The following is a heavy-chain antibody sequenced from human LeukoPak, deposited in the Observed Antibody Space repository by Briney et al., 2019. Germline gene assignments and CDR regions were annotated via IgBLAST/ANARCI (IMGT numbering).Heavy chain of an antibody. CDR2: INPNSGGT. V-gene: IGHV1-2*02. CDR3: ARAWRAVAGSFFDY. Sequence: ASVEVSCKASGYTFTGYYMHWVRQAPGQGLEWMGWINPNSGGTNYAQKFQGRVTMTRDTSISTAYMELSRLRSDDTAVYYCARAWRAVAGSFFDYWGQGTLVTVSS. D-gene: IGHD6-19*01. CDR1: GYTFTGYY. J-gene: IGHJ4*02.